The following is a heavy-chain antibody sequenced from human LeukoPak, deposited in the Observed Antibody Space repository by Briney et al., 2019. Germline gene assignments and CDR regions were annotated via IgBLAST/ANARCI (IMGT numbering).Heavy chain of an antibody. Sequence: SETLSLTCTVSGGSISSYYWSWIRQPAGKGLEWIGRIYISGSTNYNPSLKSRVTMSVDTSKNQFSLKLSSVTAVDTAVYYCARDRGTWNDDGFDYWGQGTLVTVSS. CDR1: GGSISSYY. J-gene: IGHJ4*02. CDR3: ARDRGTWNDDGFDY. D-gene: IGHD1-1*01. CDR2: IYISGST. V-gene: IGHV4-4*07.